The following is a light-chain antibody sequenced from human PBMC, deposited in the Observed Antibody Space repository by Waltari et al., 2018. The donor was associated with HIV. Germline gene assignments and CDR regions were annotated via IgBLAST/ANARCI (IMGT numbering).Light chain of an antibody. J-gene: IGKJ2*01. Sequence: VMTQSPATLSVSPGERVTLSCRASQTVSTKLAWYQQKPGQAPRLLIYGASTRAPGLPARVSGSGSGTEVTLTIRNLQSEDSAGYYCQQYNNWPPNTFGQGTKLEIK. CDR1: QTVSTK. CDR3: QQYNNWPPNT. CDR2: GAS. V-gene: IGKV3-15*01.